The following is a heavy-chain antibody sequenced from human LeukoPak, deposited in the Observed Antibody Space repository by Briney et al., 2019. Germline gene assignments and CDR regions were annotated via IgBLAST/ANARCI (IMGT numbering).Heavy chain of an antibody. Sequence: PGGSLRLSCAASGFTFDDYAMHWVRQAPGKGLEWVSGISWNSGSIGYADSVKGRFTISRDNAKNSLYLQMNSLRAEDTALYYCAKDHYASSLYGDGYYYYYYGMDVWGQGTTVTVSS. J-gene: IGHJ6*02. V-gene: IGHV3-9*01. CDR2: ISWNSGSI. D-gene: IGHD4-17*01. CDR3: AKDHYASSLYGDGYYYYYYGMDV. CDR1: GFTFDDYA.